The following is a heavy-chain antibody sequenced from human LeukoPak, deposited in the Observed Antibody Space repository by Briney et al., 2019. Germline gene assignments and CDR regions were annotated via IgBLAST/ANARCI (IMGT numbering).Heavy chain of an antibody. CDR1: GGSISSYY. Sequence: SETLSLTCTVSGGSISSYYWSWIRQPPGKGLEWIGYIYYSGSTYYNPSLKSRVTISVDTSKNQFSLKLSSVTAADTAVYYCARTGYYYDSSGYAYWGQGTLVTVSS. V-gene: IGHV4-59*08. J-gene: IGHJ4*02. D-gene: IGHD3-22*01. CDR2: IYYSGST. CDR3: ARTGYYYDSSGYAY.